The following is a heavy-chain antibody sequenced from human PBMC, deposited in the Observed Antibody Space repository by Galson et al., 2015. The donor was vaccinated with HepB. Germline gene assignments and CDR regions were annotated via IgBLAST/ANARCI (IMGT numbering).Heavy chain of an antibody. J-gene: IGHJ5*02. D-gene: IGHD3-22*01. CDR1: GHTFTTYY. V-gene: IGHV1-46*01. CDR2: INPSGNNT. Sequence: SVKVSCKASGHTFTTYYIHWVRQAPGQGLEWMGLINPSGNNTGYAQRFQGRVTMARDTSTRTVYMELSSLRSEDTAVYYCASHSEESSYYDTSGYYEGGPLDPWGRGTLVTVSS. CDR3: ASHSEESSYYDTSGYYEGGPLDP.